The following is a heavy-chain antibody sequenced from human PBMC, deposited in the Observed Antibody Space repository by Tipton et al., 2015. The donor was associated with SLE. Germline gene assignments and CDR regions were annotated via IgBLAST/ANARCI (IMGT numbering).Heavy chain of an antibody. D-gene: IGHD3-3*01. CDR1: GFAFSSYA. V-gene: IGHV3-23*03. CDR3: AKLGLGVVIDY. J-gene: IGHJ4*02. Sequence: SLRLSCAASGFAFSSYAMSWVRQAPGKGLEWVSFIYSAGTTTYYADSVKGRFTISRDNSKNTLYLQMNSLRDEETAVYYCAKLGLGVVIDYWGQGTLVTVSS. CDR2: IYSAGTTT.